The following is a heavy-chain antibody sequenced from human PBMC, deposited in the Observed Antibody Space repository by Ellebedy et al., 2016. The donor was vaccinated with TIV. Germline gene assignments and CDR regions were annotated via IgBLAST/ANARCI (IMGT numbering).Heavy chain of an antibody. V-gene: IGHV4-39*01. CDR3: ARTDPWQPIDD. J-gene: IGHJ4*02. D-gene: IGHD2-21*02. CDR2: VYYSGSP. CDR1: GGSVSSTRYY. Sequence: MPGGSLRLSCSVSGGSVSSTRYYWAWIRQPPGKGPEYIGSVYYSGSPYYNPSFKSRVTLSADTSKNQFSLNLRTVTAADTAVYYCARTDPWQPIDDWGQGILVSVSS.